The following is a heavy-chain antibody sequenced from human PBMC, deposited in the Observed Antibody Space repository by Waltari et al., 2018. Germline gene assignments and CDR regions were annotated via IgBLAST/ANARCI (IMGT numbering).Heavy chain of an antibody. D-gene: IGHD5-12*01. V-gene: IGHV4-34*01. CDR1: GFTFSSYA. J-gene: IGHJ4*02. CDR3: ARGGDGYNGGDFDY. CDR2: INHSGST. Sequence: VQLVESGGGLVQPGGSLRLSCAASGFTFSSYAMSWVRQAPGKGLEWIGEINHSGSTNYNPSLKSRVTISVDTSKNQFSLKLSSVTAADTAVYYCARGGDGYNGGDFDYWGQGTLVTVSS.